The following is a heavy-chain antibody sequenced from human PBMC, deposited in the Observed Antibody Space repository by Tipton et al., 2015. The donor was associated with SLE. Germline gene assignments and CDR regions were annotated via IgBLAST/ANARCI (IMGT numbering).Heavy chain of an antibody. CDR3: TRVSPGVGNWYFDL. CDR2: IKQDGSEK. D-gene: IGHD7-27*01. Sequence: GSLRLSCAASGFTFRSYWMSWVRQAPGKGLEWVANIKQDGSEKYYVDSVKGRFTVSRDNAKNSLYLQMNSLRAEDTAMYYCTRVSPGVGNWYFDLWGRGTLVTVSS. J-gene: IGHJ2*01. CDR1: GFTFRSYW. V-gene: IGHV3-7*01.